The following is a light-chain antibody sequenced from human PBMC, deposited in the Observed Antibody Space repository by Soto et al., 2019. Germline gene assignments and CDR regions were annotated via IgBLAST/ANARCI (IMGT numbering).Light chain of an antibody. CDR3: QHRSNWPPL. CDR2: DAS. J-gene: IGKJ4*01. V-gene: IGKV3-11*01. Sequence: EIVLTQSQATLSLSPGEKATLSCRASQSVSSYLAWYQQKPGQAPRLLIYDASNRATGIPARFSGSGSGTDFTLTISSLEPEDFAVYYFQHRSNWPPLFGGGTKVEIK. CDR1: QSVSSY.